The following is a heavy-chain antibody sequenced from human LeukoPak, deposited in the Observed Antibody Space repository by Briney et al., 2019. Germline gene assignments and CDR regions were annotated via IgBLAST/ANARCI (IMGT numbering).Heavy chain of an antibody. J-gene: IGHJ5*02. D-gene: IGHD3-22*01. CDR2: IIPIFGTA. CDR1: GGTFSSYA. Sequence: ASVKVSCKASGGTFSSYAISWVRQAPGQGLEWMGGIIPIFGTANYAQKFQGRVTITADKSTSTAYMELSSLRSEDTAVYYCAREYYYDSSGWGVRWFDPWGQGTLVTVSS. CDR3: AREYYYDSSGWGVRWFDP. V-gene: IGHV1-69*06.